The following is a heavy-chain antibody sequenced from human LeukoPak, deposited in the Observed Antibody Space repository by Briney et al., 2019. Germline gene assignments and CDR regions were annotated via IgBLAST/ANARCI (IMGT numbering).Heavy chain of an antibody. CDR3: AKLTGYQPPLWTFDY. CDR1: GFTFSKYG. J-gene: IGHJ4*02. Sequence: GGSLRLSCAASGFTFSKYGMSWVRQAPGKGLEWVSAISGSGGSTYYADSVKGRFTISRDNSKNTLYLQMNSLRAEDTAVYYCAKLTGYQPPLWTFDYWGQGTLVTVSS. CDR2: ISGSGGST. V-gene: IGHV3-23*01. D-gene: IGHD3-9*01.